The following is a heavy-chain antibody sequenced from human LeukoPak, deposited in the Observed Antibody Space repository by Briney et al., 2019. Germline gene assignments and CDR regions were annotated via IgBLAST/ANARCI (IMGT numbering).Heavy chain of an antibody. CDR3: AKDLRQHLDY. CDR2: IRYDGSNK. CDR1: GFTFSSYG. D-gene: IGHD3-9*01. J-gene: IGHJ4*02. V-gene: IGHV3-30*02. Sequence: PGGSLRLSCAASGFTFSSYGMHWVRQAPGKGLEWAAFIRYDGSNKYYADSVKGRFTISRDNSKNTLYLQMNSLRAEDTAVYYCAKDLRQHLDYWGQGTLVTVSS.